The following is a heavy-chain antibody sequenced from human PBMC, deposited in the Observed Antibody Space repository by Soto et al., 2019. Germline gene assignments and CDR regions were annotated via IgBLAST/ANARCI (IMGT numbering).Heavy chain of an antibody. CDR3: ARDLRPYGYTLDCYFDY. CDR2: ISAYNGNT. D-gene: IGHD5-18*01. V-gene: IGHV1-18*01. CDR1: GYTFTSYG. J-gene: IGHJ4*02. Sequence: QVQLVQSGAEVKKPGASVKVSCKASGYTFTSYGISWVRQAPGQGLEWMGWISAYNGNTNYAQKLQGRVTMTTDTSTSTAYMELRSLRSDDTAVYYCARDLRPYGYTLDCYFDYWGQGTLVTVSS.